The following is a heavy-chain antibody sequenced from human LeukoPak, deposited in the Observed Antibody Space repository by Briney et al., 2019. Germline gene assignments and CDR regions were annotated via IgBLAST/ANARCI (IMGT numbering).Heavy chain of an antibody. Sequence: SQTLSLTCTVSGGSISSGDYYWSWIRQPPGKGLEWTGYIYYSGSTYYNPSLKSRVTISVDTSKNQFSLKLSSVTAADTAVYYCARVGATSSSWYYFDYWGQGTLVTVSS. J-gene: IGHJ4*02. CDR3: ARVGATSSSWYYFDY. CDR2: IYYSGST. CDR1: GGSISSGDYY. D-gene: IGHD6-13*01. V-gene: IGHV4-30-4*01.